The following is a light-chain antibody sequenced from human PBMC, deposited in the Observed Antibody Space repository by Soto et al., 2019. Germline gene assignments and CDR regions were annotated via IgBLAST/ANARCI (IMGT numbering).Light chain of an antibody. CDR1: QSVPSTY. V-gene: IGKV3-20*01. CDR3: QQYGSSST. CDR2: GTS. J-gene: IGKJ5*01. Sequence: VLSQSPCRLSLSPGERATLSCRASQSVPSTYFAWYQQKSGHPPSLLISGTSNRATGIPDRLSGSGSGRDFTPTISRLEPEDFPVYYCQQYGSSSTFGQGTRLEIK.